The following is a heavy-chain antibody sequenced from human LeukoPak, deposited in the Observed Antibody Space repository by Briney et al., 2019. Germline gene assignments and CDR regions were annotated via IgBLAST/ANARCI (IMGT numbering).Heavy chain of an antibody. CDR1: SGSINSGGYS. Sequence: TLSLTCAVSSGSINSGGYSWSWVRQPPGNGLEWIGCISFSGNTYYNPSHKSRVTISVGTYKTQYSLKLSSVTAAETAVYYCARDNQYNSDSSDYGGTNFDYWGQGTLVTVSS. V-gene: IGHV4-30-4*07. J-gene: IGHJ4*02. CDR2: ISFSGNT. D-gene: IGHD3-22*01. CDR3: ARDNQYNSDSSDYGGTNFDY.